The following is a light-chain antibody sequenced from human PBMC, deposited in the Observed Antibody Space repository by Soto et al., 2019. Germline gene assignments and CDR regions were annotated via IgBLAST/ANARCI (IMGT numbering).Light chain of an antibody. V-gene: IGKV1-39*01. Sequence: IQVTQSPSSPSASVGERVTITCRASQGISSYLAWYQQKPGKAPKFLIHAASSLQSGVPSRFSGSGSGTDFTLIINSLQPEDFATYYCQQSYSVPITFGQGTDWRL. CDR2: AAS. J-gene: IGKJ5*01. CDR1: QGISSY. CDR3: QQSYSVPIT.